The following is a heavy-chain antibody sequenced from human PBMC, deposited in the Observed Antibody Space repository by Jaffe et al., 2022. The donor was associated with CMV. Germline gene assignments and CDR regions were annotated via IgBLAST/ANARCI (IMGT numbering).Heavy chain of an antibody. V-gene: IGHV3-33*01. CDR3: ARDVVGHCSGGSCYPLGY. D-gene: IGHD2-15*01. J-gene: IGHJ4*02. Sequence: QVHLVESGGGVVQPGRSLRLSCAASGFTFNNYAMHWVRQAPGKGLEWVAVIWYDGSNQYYLDSVKGRFTISRDSSKNTLYLQMNSLRAEDTAIYYCARDVVGHCSGGSCYPLGYWGQGTLVTVSS. CDR2: IWYDGSNQ. CDR1: GFTFNNYA.